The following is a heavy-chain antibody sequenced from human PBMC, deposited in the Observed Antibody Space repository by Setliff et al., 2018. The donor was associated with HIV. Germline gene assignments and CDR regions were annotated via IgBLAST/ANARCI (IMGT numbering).Heavy chain of an antibody. CDR1: GYSFTTYW. J-gene: IGHJ3*02. V-gene: IGHV5-51*01. CDR2: IYPGDSDT. CDR3: ARLRDSSGYYYVGGAFDI. D-gene: IGHD3-22*01. Sequence: PGESPKISCKGSGYSFTTYWIGWVRQMPGKGLEWMGIIYPGDSDTRYSPSFQGQVTISADKSISTAYLQWSSLKASDTAMYYCARLRDSSGYYYVGGAFDIWGQGTMVTVSS.